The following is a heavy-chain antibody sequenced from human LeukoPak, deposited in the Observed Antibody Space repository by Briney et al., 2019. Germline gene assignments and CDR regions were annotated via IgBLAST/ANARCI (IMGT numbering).Heavy chain of an antibody. CDR2: IYYSGST. CDR3: ARDVRELRPHFDY. D-gene: IGHD1-26*01. J-gene: IGHJ4*02. CDR1: GGSISSYY. V-gene: IGHV4-59*12. Sequence: SETLSLTCTVSGGSISSYYWSWIRQPPGKGLEWIGYIYYSGSTNYNPSLKSRVTISVDTSKNQFSLKLSSVTAADTAVYYCARDVRELRPHFDYWGQGTLVTVSS.